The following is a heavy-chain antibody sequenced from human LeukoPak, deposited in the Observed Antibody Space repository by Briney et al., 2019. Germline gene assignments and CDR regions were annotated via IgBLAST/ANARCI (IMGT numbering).Heavy chain of an antibody. D-gene: IGHD3-22*01. CDR3: ARDSHKFDSSGYYPDAFDI. CDR1: GLTFSSYE. CDR2: ISSSGSSI. J-gene: IGHJ3*02. V-gene: IGHV3-48*03. Sequence: GGSLSLSCAASGLTFSSYEMNWVRQAPGKGLEWVSYISSSGSSIYYADSVKGRFTIPRDNAKKSLYLQMHSQRAEDTAVYYCARDSHKFDSSGYYPDAFDIWGQGTMVTVSS.